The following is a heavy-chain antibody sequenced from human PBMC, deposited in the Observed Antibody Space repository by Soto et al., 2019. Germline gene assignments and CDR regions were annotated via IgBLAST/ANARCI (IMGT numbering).Heavy chain of an antibody. CDR3: AKYQDQLLMGNFDY. CDR1: GFTFSSYA. D-gene: IGHD2-2*01. V-gene: IGHV3-23*01. J-gene: IGHJ4*02. CDR2: ISGSGGST. Sequence: GGSLRLSCAASGFTFSSYAMSWVRQAPGKGLEWVSAISGSGGSTYYADSVKGPFTISRDNSKNTLYLQMNSLRAEDTAVYYCAKYQDQLLMGNFDYWGRGTLVTVSS.